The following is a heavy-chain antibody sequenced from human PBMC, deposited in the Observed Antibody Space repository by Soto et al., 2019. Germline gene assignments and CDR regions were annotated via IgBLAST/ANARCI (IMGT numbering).Heavy chain of an antibody. CDR2: IIPIFGTA. CDR1: GGTFSSYA. V-gene: IGHV1-69*12. J-gene: IGHJ4*02. CDR3: ARGYSSGSYRFDY. D-gene: IGHD6-19*01. Sequence: QVKLVQSGAEVKKPGSSVKVSCKASGGTFSSYAISWVRQAPGQGLEWMGGIIPIFGTANYAQKFQGRVTITADECTSTAYAELSSVRSEGTAVYYSARGYSSGSYRFDYWGQGTLVTVSS.